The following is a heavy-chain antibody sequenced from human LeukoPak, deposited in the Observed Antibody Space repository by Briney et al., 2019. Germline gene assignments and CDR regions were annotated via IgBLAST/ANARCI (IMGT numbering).Heavy chain of an antibody. D-gene: IGHD2-15*01. J-gene: IGHJ4*02. CDR1: GFTFSSCA. CDR3: ALDCSGGSCYVAY. Sequence: PGGSLRLSCAASGFTFSSCAVNWVRQAPGKGLEWVSAISSSSSYIYYADSVKGRFTISRDNAKNSLYLQMNSLRAEDTAVYYCALDCSGGSCYVAYWGQGTLVTVSS. V-gene: IGHV3-21*01. CDR2: ISSSSSYI.